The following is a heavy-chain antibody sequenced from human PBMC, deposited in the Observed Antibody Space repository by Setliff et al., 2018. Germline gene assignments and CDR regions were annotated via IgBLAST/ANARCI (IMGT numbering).Heavy chain of an antibody. CDR2: INHSGST. CDR3: ARVGIAVAGGFDL. CDR1: GGSFSTYY. V-gene: IGHV4-34*01. Sequence: PSETLSLTCAVYGGSFSTYYWIWIRQPPGKGLEWIGEINHSGSTNYNPSLKSRVTISVDTSKNQFSLKLSSVTAADTALYYCARVGIAVAGGFDLWGRGTPVTVSS. D-gene: IGHD6-19*01. J-gene: IGHJ2*01.